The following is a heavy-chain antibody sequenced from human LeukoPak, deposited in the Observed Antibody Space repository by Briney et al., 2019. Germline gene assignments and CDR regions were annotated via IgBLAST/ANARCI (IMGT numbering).Heavy chain of an antibody. D-gene: IGHD1-26*01. Sequence: SQTLSLTCTVSGGSISSGGYYWSWIRQPPGKGLEWIGYIYHSGSTYYNPSLKSRVTISVDTSRNQFSLHLNSVTAADTAVYYCARDIAAGGTGHPVFDYWGQGALVIVSS. CDR1: GGSISSGGYY. CDR3: ARDIAAGGTGHPVFDY. V-gene: IGHV4-30-2*01. J-gene: IGHJ4*02. CDR2: IYHSGST.